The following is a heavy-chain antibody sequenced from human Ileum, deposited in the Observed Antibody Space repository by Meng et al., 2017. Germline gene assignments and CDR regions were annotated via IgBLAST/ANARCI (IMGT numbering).Heavy chain of an antibody. CDR2: IYYSGTI. D-gene: IGHD3-10*01. V-gene: IGHV4-31*03. CDR1: GVSISRGFYH. J-gene: IGHJ5*02. Sequence: QVQRLESGPGLVKPSPPLSLTCTVSGVSISRGFYHRNWIRQHPGKGLEWIGSIYYSGTIYYNPSLKSRVTISLDTSKNQFSLNLSSVTAADTAVYYCARDRFSSGSSNWFDPWGQGTLVTVSS. CDR3: ARDRFSSGSSNWFDP.